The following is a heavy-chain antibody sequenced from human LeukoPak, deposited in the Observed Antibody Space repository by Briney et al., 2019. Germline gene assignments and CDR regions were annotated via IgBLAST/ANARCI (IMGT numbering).Heavy chain of an antibody. Sequence: GGSLRLSCAASGSTVSSNYMSWVRQAPGKGLEWVSVIYSGGSTYYADSVKGRFTLSRDNSKNTLYLQMNSLRAEDTAVYYCAGGRVRQQRCMDVWGQGTTVTVSS. CDR2: IYSGGST. D-gene: IGHD1/OR15-1a*01. J-gene: IGHJ6*02. CDR1: GSTVSSNY. V-gene: IGHV3-66*01. CDR3: AGGRVRQQRCMDV.